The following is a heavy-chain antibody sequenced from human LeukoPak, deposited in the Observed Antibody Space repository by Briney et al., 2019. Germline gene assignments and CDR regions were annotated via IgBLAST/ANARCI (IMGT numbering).Heavy chain of an antibody. D-gene: IGHD5-24*01. CDR2: ISAYNGNT. CDR1: GYTFSSYG. Sequence: ASVKVSCKASGYTFSSYGISWVRQAPGQGLEWMGWISAYNGNTNYAQKLQGRVTMTTDASTSTAYMELRSLRPDDTAVYYCARDQWLLTNWFDPWGQGTLVTVSS. V-gene: IGHV1-18*01. CDR3: ARDQWLLTNWFDP. J-gene: IGHJ5*02.